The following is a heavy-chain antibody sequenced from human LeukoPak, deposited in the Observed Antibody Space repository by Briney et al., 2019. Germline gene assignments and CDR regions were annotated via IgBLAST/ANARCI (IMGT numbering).Heavy chain of an antibody. J-gene: IGHJ4*02. CDR3: AKDRYYYDSSGYSLCD. D-gene: IGHD3-22*01. CDR1: GFTFSSYG. V-gene: IGHV3-30*18. CDR2: ISYDGSNK. Sequence: GRSLRLSCAASGFTFSSYGMHWVRQAPGKGLEWVAVISYDGSNKYYADSVKGRFTNTRDNSKNTLYLQMNSLRAEDTAVYYCAKDRYYYDSSGYSLCDWGQGTLVTVSS.